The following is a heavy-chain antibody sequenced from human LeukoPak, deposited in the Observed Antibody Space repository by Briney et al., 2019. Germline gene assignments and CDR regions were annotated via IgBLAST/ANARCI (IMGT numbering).Heavy chain of an antibody. J-gene: IGHJ5*02. CDR3: ARNLSITIVRGVTKHNWFDP. CDR1: GGSVNTNYYF. V-gene: IGHV4-61*02. CDR2: IYSSGTI. D-gene: IGHD3-10*01. Sequence: SQTLSLTCSVSGGSVNTNYYFWNWIRQPAGKELEWIGRIYSSGTIHYNPSLNSRVTMSLDTSKNQFSLKLYSVTAADTAVYYCARNLSITIVRGVTKHNWFDPWGQGTLVTVSS.